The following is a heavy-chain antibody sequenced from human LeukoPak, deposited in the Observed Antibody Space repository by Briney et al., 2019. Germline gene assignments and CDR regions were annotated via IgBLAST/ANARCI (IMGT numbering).Heavy chain of an antibody. D-gene: IGHD2-15*01. CDR3: ARHACSGGSCPPFDY. Sequence: SETLSLTCTVSGGSISSYYWSWIRQPPGKGLEWIGYIYYSGSTNYNPSLKSRVTISVDTSKNQFSLKLSSVTAADTAVYYCARHACSGGSCPPFDYWGQGALVTVSS. J-gene: IGHJ4*02. CDR2: IYYSGST. V-gene: IGHV4-59*08. CDR1: GGSISSYY.